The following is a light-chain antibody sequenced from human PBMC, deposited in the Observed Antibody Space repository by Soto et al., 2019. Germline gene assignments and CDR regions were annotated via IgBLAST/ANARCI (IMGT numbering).Light chain of an antibody. V-gene: IGKV3D-15*01. CDR3: QQYNSWLWT. Sequence: EIVLTQSPATLSSSPGETATLACRASQYVGTRLAWYQHKPGQAPRLLIYYTSNRATGIPARFSGSGSGTEFTLIISSLQSEDSAVYYCQQYNSWLWTFGQGTKVDIK. CDR1: QYVGTR. J-gene: IGKJ1*01. CDR2: YTS.